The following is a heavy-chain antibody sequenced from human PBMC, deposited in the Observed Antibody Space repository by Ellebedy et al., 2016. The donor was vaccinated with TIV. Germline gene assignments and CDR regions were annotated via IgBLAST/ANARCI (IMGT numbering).Heavy chain of an antibody. Sequence: PGGSLRLSCAASGFTVSSNYMSWVRQAPGKGLEWVSSISSSSSCIYYADSVKGRFTISRDNAKNSLYLQMNSLRAEDTAVYYCARDGIVAVAGTSGWFDPWGQGTLVTVSS. CDR1: GFTVSSNY. D-gene: IGHD6-19*01. V-gene: IGHV3-21*01. CDR3: ARDGIVAVAGTSGWFDP. CDR2: ISSSSSCI. J-gene: IGHJ5*02.